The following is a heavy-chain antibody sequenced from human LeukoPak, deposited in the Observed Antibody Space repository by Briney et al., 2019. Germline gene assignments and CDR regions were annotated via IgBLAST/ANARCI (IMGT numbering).Heavy chain of an antibody. CDR3: ARRPADYSNYYYYYGMDV. Sequence: SETLSLTCAVYGGSFSGYYWSWIRQPPGKGLEWIGEINHSGSTNYNPSLKSRVTISVDTSKNQFSLKLSSVTAADTAVYYCARRPADYSNYYYYYGMDVWGQGTTVTVSS. J-gene: IGHJ6*02. D-gene: IGHD4-11*01. CDR2: INHSGST. CDR1: GGSFSGYY. V-gene: IGHV4-34*01.